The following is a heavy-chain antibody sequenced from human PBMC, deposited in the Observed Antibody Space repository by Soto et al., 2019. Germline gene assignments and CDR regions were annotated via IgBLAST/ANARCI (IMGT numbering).Heavy chain of an antibody. Sequence: ASVKVSCKASGYTFTSYGISWVRQAPGQGLEWMGWISAYNGNTNYAQKLQGRVTMTTDTSTSTAYMELRSLRSDDTAVYYCARGVRYCTNGVCYPYYYYGMDVWGQGTTVTVSS. CDR3: ARGVRYCTNGVCYPYYYYGMDV. D-gene: IGHD2-8*01. CDR1: GYTFTSYG. J-gene: IGHJ6*02. V-gene: IGHV1-18*01. CDR2: ISAYNGNT.